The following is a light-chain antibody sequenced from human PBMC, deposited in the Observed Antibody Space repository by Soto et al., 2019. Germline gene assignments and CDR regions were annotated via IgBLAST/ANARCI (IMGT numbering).Light chain of an antibody. J-gene: IGKJ4*01. CDR1: QSVGNN. V-gene: IGKV3-11*01. CDR2: EAS. CDR3: QQRSNWLT. Sequence: EIMLTHSPSTLSFWRQERGNLXIRASQSVGNNLAWYQQKPGQAPGLLIYEASTRATGIPARFSGSGSGTDFTLTISSLEPEDFAVYYCQQRSNWLTFGGGTKVDIK.